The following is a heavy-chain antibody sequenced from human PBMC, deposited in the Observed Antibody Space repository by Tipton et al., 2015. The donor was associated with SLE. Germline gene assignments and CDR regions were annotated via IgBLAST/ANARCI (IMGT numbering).Heavy chain of an antibody. D-gene: IGHD4-23*01. J-gene: IGHJ4*02. CDR3: ARVRYGGNPDY. V-gene: IGHV4-38-2*02. Sequence: TLSLTCTVSGYSISSGYYWGWIRQPPGKGLEWIGCIYHSESTYYNPSLKSRVTISVDTSKNQFSLKLSSVTAADTAVYYCARVRYGGNPDYWGQGTLVTVSS. CDR2: IYHSEST. CDR1: GYSISSGYY.